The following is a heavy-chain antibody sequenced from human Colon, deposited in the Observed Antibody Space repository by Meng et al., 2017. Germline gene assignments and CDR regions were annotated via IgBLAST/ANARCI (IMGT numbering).Heavy chain of an antibody. Sequence: VQLVESGGGVVQPGGSLRLSCAASGFTFGSFAMHWVRQAPGKGLEWVAGISYDGSHKFYADSVKGRFAISRDNSENTLFLQMSSLRAEDTALYYCTRDYNDGSGRFDIWGQGTLVTVSS. D-gene: IGHD3-22*01. J-gene: IGHJ4*02. CDR1: GFTFGSFA. CDR2: ISYDGSHK. V-gene: IGHV3-30*15. CDR3: TRDYNDGSGRFDI.